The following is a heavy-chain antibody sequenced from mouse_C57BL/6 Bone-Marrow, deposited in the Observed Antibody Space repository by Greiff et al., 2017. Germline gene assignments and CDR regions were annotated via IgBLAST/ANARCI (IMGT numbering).Heavy chain of an antibody. Sequence: EVMLVESGGGLVKPGGSLKLSCAASGFTFSSYAMSWVRQTPEKRLEWVATISDGGSYTYYPDNVKGRFTISRDNAKNNLYLQMSHLKSEDTAMYYCARERGTGFANWGQGTLVTVSA. J-gene: IGHJ3*01. CDR2: ISDGGSYT. CDR1: GFTFSSYA. CDR3: ARERGTGFAN. V-gene: IGHV5-4*01. D-gene: IGHD3-3*01.